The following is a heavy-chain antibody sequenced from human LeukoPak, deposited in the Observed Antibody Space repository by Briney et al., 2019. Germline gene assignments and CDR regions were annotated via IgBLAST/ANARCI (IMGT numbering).Heavy chain of an antibody. CDR1: AFTFTSYG. CDR3: AKDLWTKQNAPGYFDY. D-gene: IGHD1-1*01. Sequence: PGGSLRLTCAVSAFTFTSYGMHWVRQAPGKGLEWVAFIRYDGSKQYYIDSVKGRFTVSRDTSKNTLYLKMNNLRAEDTAVDYCAKDLWTKQNAPGYFDYGGQGTRVTVSS. V-gene: IGHV3-30*02. J-gene: IGHJ4*02. CDR2: IRYDGSKQ.